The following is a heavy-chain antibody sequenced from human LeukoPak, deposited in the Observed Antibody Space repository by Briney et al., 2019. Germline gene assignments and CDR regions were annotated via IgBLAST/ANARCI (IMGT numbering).Heavy chain of an antibody. Sequence: GGSLRLSCAASGFPLRSYGMSWVCQAPGKGLERVSAIRGSDGSTYYTDSVKGRFTISRDNSKNTLYLQMNSLRAEDTAVYCCAKAPEQISSSWSKVREIDYWGQGTLVTVSS. CDR1: GFPLRSYG. V-gene: IGHV3-23*01. J-gene: IGHJ4*02. CDR3: AKAPEQISSSWSKVREIDY. CDR2: IRGSDGST. D-gene: IGHD6-13*01.